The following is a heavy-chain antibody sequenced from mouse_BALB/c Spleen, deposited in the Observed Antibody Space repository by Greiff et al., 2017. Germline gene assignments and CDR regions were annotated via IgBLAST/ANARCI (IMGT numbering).Heavy chain of an antibody. J-gene: IGHJ3*01. Sequence: EVKLVESGGGLVQPGGSMKLSCVASGFTFSNYWMNWVRQSPEKGLEWVAEIRLKSNNYATHYAESVKGRFTISRDDSKSSVYLQMNNLRAEDTGIYYCTRGTTVPFAYWGQGTLVTVSA. D-gene: IGHD1-1*01. CDR1: GFTFSNYW. V-gene: IGHV6-6*02. CDR2: IRLKSNNYAT. CDR3: TRGTTVPFAY.